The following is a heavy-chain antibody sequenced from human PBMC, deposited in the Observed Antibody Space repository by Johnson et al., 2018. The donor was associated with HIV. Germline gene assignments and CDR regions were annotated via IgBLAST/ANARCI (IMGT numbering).Heavy chain of an antibody. Sequence: QMQLVESGGGVVQPGGSLRLSCAASGFTFSNYGMHWVRQAPGKGLEWVAFIRYDGSNKYYADSVKGRFTIYRDNSKNTLYLQMKSLRAEDTAVYYCARVAFGSSYLDVFDIWSQGTMVTVSS. J-gene: IGHJ3*02. D-gene: IGHD3-16*01. CDR3: ARVAFGSSYLDVFDI. V-gene: IGHV3-30*02. CDR1: GFTFSNYG. CDR2: IRYDGSNK.